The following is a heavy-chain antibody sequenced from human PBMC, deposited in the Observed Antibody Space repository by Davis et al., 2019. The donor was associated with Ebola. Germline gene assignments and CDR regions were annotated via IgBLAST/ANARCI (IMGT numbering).Heavy chain of an antibody. CDR3: ARDTAMVEVNWFDP. J-gene: IGHJ5*02. CDR1: GGSISSYY. CDR2: IYYSGST. Sequence: PSETLSLTCTVSGGSISSYYWSWIRQPPGKGLEWIGYIYYSGSTNYNPSLKSRVTISVDTSKNQFSLKLSSVTAADTAVYYCARDTAMVEVNWFDPWGQGTLVTVSS. D-gene: IGHD5-18*01. V-gene: IGHV4-59*12.